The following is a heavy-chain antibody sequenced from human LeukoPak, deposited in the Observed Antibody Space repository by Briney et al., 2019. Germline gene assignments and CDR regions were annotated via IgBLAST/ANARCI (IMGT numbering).Heavy chain of an antibody. CDR3: AKNADRGAYCRGGSCYPYYYYYMDV. CDR1: GFTFSSYA. CDR2: IRGSGGST. J-gene: IGHJ6*03. V-gene: IGHV3-23*01. D-gene: IGHD2-15*01. Sequence: GGSLRLSCAASGFTFSSYAMSWVRQAPGKGLEWVSAIRGSGGSTNYGDSVKGRFTIFRDNSKNTLYLQMNSLTVEDTAIYYCAKNADRGAYCRGGSCYPYYYYYMDVWGTGTTVTISS.